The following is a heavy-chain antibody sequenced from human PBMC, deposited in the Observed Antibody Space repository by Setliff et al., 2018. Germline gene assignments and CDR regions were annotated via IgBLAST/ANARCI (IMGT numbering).Heavy chain of an antibody. D-gene: IGHD3-3*01. Sequence: GSLRLSCAASGFTFSSYWMSWVRQPPGKGLEWIGSIYYSGSTYYNPSLKSRVTISVDKSKNQFSLNLNSVTAADTAVYYCAREQSNYDFWSGYYGSYYYYMDVWGKGTTVTVSS. V-gene: IGHV4-4*02. CDR2: IYYSGST. J-gene: IGHJ6*03. CDR1: GFTFSSYW. CDR3: AREQSNYDFWSGYYGSYYYYMDV.